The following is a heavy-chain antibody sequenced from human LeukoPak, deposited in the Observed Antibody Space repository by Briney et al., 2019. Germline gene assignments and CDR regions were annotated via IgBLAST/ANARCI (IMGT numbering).Heavy chain of an antibody. CDR1: GFTFSSYA. Sequence: GGSLRLSCAASGFTFSSYAMSWVRQAPGKGLEWVSAISGSGGSTYYADSVKGRFTISRDNSKNTLYLQMNSLRAEDTAVYYCAKDLTISGDGYNLFDYWGQGTLVTVSS. CDR3: AKDLTISGDGYNLFDY. V-gene: IGHV3-23*01. D-gene: IGHD5-12*01. CDR2: ISGSGGST. J-gene: IGHJ4*02.